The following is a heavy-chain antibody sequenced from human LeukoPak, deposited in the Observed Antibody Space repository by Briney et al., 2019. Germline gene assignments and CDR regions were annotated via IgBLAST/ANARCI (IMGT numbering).Heavy chain of an antibody. CDR3: ARAPYYYDISGSFQH. J-gene: IGHJ1*01. Sequence: GGSLRLSCAASGFTFSSYEMNWVRQAPGKGLEWVSYISSSGGTIHYPDSVKGRFTISRDNAKNSLYLQMNSLRAEDTAVYYCARAPYYYDISGSFQHWGQGTLVTVSS. CDR1: GFTFSSYE. V-gene: IGHV3-48*03. D-gene: IGHD3-22*01. CDR2: ISSSGGTI.